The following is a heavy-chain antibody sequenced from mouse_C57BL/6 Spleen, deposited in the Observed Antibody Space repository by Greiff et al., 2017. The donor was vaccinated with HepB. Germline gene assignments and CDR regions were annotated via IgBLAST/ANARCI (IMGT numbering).Heavy chain of an antibody. Sequence: QVQLKQSGPGLVAPSQSLSITCTVSGFSLTSYGVHWVRQPPGKGLEWLVVIWSDGSTTYNSALKSRLSISKDNSKSQVFLKMNSLQTDDTAMYYCARHGTGTRAMDYWGQGTSVTVSS. J-gene: IGHJ4*01. V-gene: IGHV2-6-1*01. CDR2: IWSDGST. CDR1: GFSLTSYG. CDR3: ARHGTGTRAMDY. D-gene: IGHD4-1*01.